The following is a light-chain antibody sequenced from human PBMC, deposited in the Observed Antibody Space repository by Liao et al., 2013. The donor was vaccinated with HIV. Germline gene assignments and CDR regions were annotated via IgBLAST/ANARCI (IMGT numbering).Light chain of an antibody. CDR2: YDS. CDR3: QVWDSSSDHWV. V-gene: IGLV3-21*01. J-gene: IGLJ3*02. Sequence: SYVLTQPPSVSVAPGKTAGISCGGNNVGSTSVHWYQQKPGQAPVLVIYYDSDRPSGIPERFSGSKSGNTATLTISRVEAGDEADYYCQVWDSSSDHWVFGGGTKLTVL. CDR1: NVGSTS.